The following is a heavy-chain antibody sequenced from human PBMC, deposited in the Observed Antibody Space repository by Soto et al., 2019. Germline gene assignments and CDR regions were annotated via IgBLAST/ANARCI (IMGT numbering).Heavy chain of an antibody. CDR2: IKQDGSEK. CDR1: GFTLSSYW. D-gene: IGHD1-7*01. Sequence: GGSLRLSCAASGFTLSSYWMSWVRQAPGKGLEWVANIKQDGSEKYYVDSVKGRFTISRDNAKNSLYLQMNSLRAEDTAVYYCARANNWNYRVYFDYWGQGTLVTVSS. V-gene: IGHV3-7*01. J-gene: IGHJ4*02. CDR3: ARANNWNYRVYFDY.